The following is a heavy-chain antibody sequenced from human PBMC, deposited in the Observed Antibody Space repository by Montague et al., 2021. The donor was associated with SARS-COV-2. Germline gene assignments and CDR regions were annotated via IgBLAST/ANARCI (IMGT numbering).Heavy chain of an antibody. D-gene: IGHD1-14*01. Sequence: SETLSLTCTVSGGSISTYYWSWIRRPPGKGLEWIAYMYNSRSSNYSPSLKSRVSISVDTSKSQFSLKLTSVTAADTAVYYCAREGIPTPGAEWKILHYHGMDVWGQGTTVTVSS. CDR2: MYNSRSS. J-gene: IGHJ6*02. V-gene: IGHV4-59*13. CDR1: GGSISTYY. CDR3: AREGIPTPGAEWKILHYHGMDV.